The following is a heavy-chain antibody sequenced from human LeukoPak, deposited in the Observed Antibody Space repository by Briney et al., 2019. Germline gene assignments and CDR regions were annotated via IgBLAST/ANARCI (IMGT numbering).Heavy chain of an antibody. D-gene: IGHD1-26*01. V-gene: IGHV4-59*08. CDR1: GGSISSYY. J-gene: IGHJ4*02. CDR2: IYYSGST. Sequence: SETLSLTCTVSGGSISSYYWSWIRQPLGKGLEWIGDIYYSGSTNYNPSLKSRVTISVDTSKNQFSLRLSSVTAADTAVYYSARLASGSYGPLTPFDYWGQGTLVTVSS. CDR3: ARLASGSYGPLTPFDY.